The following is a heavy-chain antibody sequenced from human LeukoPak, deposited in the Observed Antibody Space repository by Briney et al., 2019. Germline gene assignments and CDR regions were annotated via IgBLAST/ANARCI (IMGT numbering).Heavy chain of an antibody. Sequence: GASVKVSCKASGYTFTNYGITWVRQAPGQGLEWLGWISADNGNTNYAQKFQGRVTMTTDTSTTTAYMELRSLRSEDTAVYYCARGLRRGSSWYSFWGQGTLVTVSS. J-gene: IGHJ4*02. CDR3: ARGLRRGSSWYSF. CDR1: GYTFTNYG. D-gene: IGHD6-13*01. V-gene: IGHV1-18*01. CDR2: ISADNGNT.